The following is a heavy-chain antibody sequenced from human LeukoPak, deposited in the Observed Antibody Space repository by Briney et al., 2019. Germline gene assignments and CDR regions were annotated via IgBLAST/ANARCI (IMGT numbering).Heavy chain of an antibody. CDR1: GGTFSSYA. CDR3: ARDLVPYGSGSYGPDYYMDV. J-gene: IGHJ6*03. V-gene: IGHV1-18*01. Sequence: ASVKVSCKASGGTFSSYAISWVRQAPGQGLEWMGWINRNSGGTNYAQKFQGRVTMTTDTSTSTAYMELRSLRSDDTAVYYCARDLVPYGSGSYGPDYYMDVWGKGTTVTVSS. CDR2: INRNSGGT. D-gene: IGHD3-10*01.